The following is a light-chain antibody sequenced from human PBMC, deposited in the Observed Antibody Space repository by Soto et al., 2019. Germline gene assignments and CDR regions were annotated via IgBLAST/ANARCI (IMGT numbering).Light chain of an antibody. CDR1: SSDVGSYNL. V-gene: IGLV2-23*01. CDR2: EGS. CDR3: GSHAGSSSHVV. J-gene: IGLJ2*01. Sequence: QSALTQPASVSGSPGQSITISCTGTSSDVGSYNLVSWYQQHPGKAPKLMIYEGSKRPSGVSNRFSGYKSGNTASLTISGLKAEDEADYYCGSHAGSSSHVVFGGGTKLTVL.